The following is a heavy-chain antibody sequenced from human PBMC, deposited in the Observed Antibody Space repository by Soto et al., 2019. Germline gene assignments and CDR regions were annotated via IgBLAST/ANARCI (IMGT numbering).Heavy chain of an antibody. CDR3: ASPAHCSSTSCYEGAFDI. J-gene: IGHJ3*02. CDR2: ISAYNGNT. V-gene: IGHV1-18*01. Sequence: QVQLVQSGAEVKKPGASVKVSCKASGYTFTSYGISWVRQAPGQGLEWMGWISAYNGNTNYAQKLQGRVTMTTDTSTSTPYMELRSLRSDDTAVYYCASPAHCSSTSCYEGAFDIWGQGTMVTVSS. D-gene: IGHD2-2*01. CDR1: GYTFTSYG.